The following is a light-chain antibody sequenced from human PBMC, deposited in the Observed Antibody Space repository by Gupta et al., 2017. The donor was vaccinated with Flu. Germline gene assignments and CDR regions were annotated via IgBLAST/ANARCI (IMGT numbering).Light chain of an antibody. Sequence: PATPSSAPGGRATLSGRASQSVSRYLAWYQQKPGQAPRLLVYDASNRAPGIPARFSGSGSGTDFTLTISGLEPEDVAVYYCQQRSNRPVTFGGGTKVEIK. CDR3: QQRSNRPVT. CDR1: QSVSRY. J-gene: IGKJ4*01. CDR2: DAS. V-gene: IGKV3-11*01.